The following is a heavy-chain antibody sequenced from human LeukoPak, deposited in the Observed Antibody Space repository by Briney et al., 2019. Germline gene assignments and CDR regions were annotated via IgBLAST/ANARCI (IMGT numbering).Heavy chain of an antibody. Sequence: GGSLRLSCAASGFTFSSYGMHWVCQAPGKGLEWVAVISYDGSNKYYADSVKGRFTISRDNSKNTLYLQMNSLRAEDTAVYYCAKGGGIAAAGTDYWGQGTLVTVSS. CDR2: ISYDGSNK. V-gene: IGHV3-30*18. D-gene: IGHD6-13*01. J-gene: IGHJ4*02. CDR1: GFTFSSYG. CDR3: AKGGGIAAAGTDY.